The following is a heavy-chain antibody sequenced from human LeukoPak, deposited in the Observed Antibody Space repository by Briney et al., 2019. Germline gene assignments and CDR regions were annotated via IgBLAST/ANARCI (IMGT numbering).Heavy chain of an antibody. CDR3: AKDQIYYDATGYPSWFFDY. Sequence: GGSLRLSCAASGFGFSRNGFHWVRQAPGQGLEWVAVIRHEGTNEDYADSVKGRFSISRDNSKNTLYLQMNSLRAEDMAVYYWAKDQIYYDATGYPSWFFDYWGQGTLVAVSS. CDR1: GFGFSRNG. V-gene: IGHV3-30*02. D-gene: IGHD3-16*01. CDR2: IRHEGTNE. J-gene: IGHJ4*02.